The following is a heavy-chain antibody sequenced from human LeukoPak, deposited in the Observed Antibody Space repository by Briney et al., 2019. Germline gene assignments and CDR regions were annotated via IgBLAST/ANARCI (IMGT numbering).Heavy chain of an antibody. Sequence: ASVKVPCKVSGYTLTELSMHWVRQAPGKGLEWMGGFDPEDGETIYAQKFQGRVTMTEDTSTDTAYMELSSLRSEDTAMYYCARVYCSSTSCLKLDYWGQGTLVTVSS. CDR1: GYTLTELS. D-gene: IGHD2-2*01. J-gene: IGHJ4*02. CDR3: ARVYCSSTSCLKLDY. CDR2: FDPEDGET. V-gene: IGHV1-24*01.